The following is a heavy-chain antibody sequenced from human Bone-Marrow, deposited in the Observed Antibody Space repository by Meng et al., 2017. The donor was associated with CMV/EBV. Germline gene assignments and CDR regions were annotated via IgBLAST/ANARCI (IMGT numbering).Heavy chain of an antibody. CDR3: ARAHPPQNAFDI. D-gene: IGHD1-14*01. J-gene: IGHJ3*02. CDR1: GYTFTDYY. CDR2: INPSGGST. Sequence: ASVKVSCKASGYTFTDYYMHWVRQAPGQGLEWMGIINPSGGSTSYAQNFQGRVTMTRDTSTSTVYMELSSLRSEDTAVYYCARAHPPQNAFDIWGQGTMVNVSS. V-gene: IGHV1-46*01.